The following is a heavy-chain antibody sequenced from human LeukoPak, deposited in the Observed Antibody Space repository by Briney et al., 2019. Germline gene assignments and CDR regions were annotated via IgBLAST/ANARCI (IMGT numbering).Heavy chain of an antibody. D-gene: IGHD6-19*01. CDR2: ISGSGGST. J-gene: IGHJ4*02. Sequence: GGSLRLSCAASGFTFSSYAMSWVRQAPGKGLEWVSTISGSGGSTYYTDSVKGRFTISRDNSKNTLYLQMNSLRAEDTAVYYCASGRGYSSAAFDYWGQGTLVTVSS. V-gene: IGHV3-23*01. CDR3: ASGRGYSSAAFDY. CDR1: GFTFSSYA.